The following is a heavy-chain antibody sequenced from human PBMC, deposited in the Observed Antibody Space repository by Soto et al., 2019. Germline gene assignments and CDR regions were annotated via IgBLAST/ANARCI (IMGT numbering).Heavy chain of an antibody. CDR3: VKASKSSSSQGWFDP. CDR1: GFRCEDLA. CDR2: ISWNSGNI. Sequence: AAGFRCEDLARNRVRQTAGKGLEWVSGISWNSGNIDYADSVKGRSTISRDNAKNSLYLQMNSLRAEDTALYYCVKASKSSSSQGWFDPCGQATMV. D-gene: IGHD6-6*01. J-gene: IGHJ5*02. V-gene: IGHV3-9*01.